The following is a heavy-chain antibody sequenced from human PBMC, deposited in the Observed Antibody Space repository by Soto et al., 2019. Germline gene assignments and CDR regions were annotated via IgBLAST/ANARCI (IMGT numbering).Heavy chain of an antibody. CDR3: ASHYDSGGYYYLGLDY. J-gene: IGHJ4*02. D-gene: IGHD3-22*01. Sequence: QVQLVQSGAEVKKPGSSVQVYCKASGGTFNSYAISWVRQAPGQGLEWMGGIIPIFGTADYAQKFQGRVTITAVESTSTAYMELSSLRSEDTAVYYCASHYDSGGYYYLGLDYWGQGTLVTVSS. CDR1: GGTFNSYA. V-gene: IGHV1-69*12. CDR2: IIPIFGTA.